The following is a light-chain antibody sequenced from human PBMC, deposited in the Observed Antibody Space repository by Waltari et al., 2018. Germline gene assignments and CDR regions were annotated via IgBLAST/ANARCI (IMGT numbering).Light chain of an antibody. V-gene: IGKV3-11*01. J-gene: IGKJ4*01. CDR2: DAS. CDR3: QQRSNWPLT. Sequence: EIVLTQSPATLSLSPGERATLSCRASQSVSSYLAWYQQKPGQAPRLLIYDASNRATGFPARFSGSGSGTDFTLTSSSLEPEDFAVYYCQQRSNWPLTFGGGTKVEIK. CDR1: QSVSSY.